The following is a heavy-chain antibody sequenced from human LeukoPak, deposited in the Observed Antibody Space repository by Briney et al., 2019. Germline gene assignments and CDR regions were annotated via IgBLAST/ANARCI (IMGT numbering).Heavy chain of an antibody. D-gene: IGHD5-24*01. V-gene: IGHV3-21*01. CDR3: SREIMGMATTD. CDR2: ISGSSSYI. J-gene: IGHJ4*02. CDR1: GFTFSSYS. Sequence: GGSLRLSCAASGFTFSSYSMNWVRQAPGKGLEWVSSISGSSSYIYYADSLKGRFTISRHNAKNTLYLQMNSLRADDTAVYYCSREIMGMATTDWGQGTLVTVFS.